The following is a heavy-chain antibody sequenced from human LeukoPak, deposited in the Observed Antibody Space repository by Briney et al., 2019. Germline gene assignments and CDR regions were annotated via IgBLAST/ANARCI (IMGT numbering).Heavy chain of an antibody. D-gene: IGHD5-12*01. CDR1: GFSVSRYW. J-gene: IGHJ6*03. V-gene: IGHV3-7*01. CDR3: ARVDIVATILAYYYMDV. Sequence: GGSLRLSCAASGFSVSRYWMSWVRQAPGEGLEWVANIKQDESEKYYVDSVKGRFTISRDNAKNSLYLQMNSLRAEDTAVYYCARVDIVATILAYYYMDVWGKGTTVTVSS. CDR2: IKQDESEK.